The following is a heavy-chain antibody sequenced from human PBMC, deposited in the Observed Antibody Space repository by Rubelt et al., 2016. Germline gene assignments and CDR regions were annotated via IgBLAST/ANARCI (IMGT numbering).Heavy chain of an antibody. CDR1: GYTFTSYY. V-gene: IGHV1-46*01. J-gene: IGHJ4*02. CDR2: INPSGGST. D-gene: IGHD3-22*01. Sequence: QVQLVQSGSELKKPGASVKVSCKASGYTFTSYYMHWVRQAPGQGLEWMGIINPSGGSTGYAQKFQGRITMPRDPSTSTVYMELSSLRSEDTAVYYCARANSGSGYFGIDYWGQGTLVTVSS. CDR3: ARANSGSGYFGIDY.